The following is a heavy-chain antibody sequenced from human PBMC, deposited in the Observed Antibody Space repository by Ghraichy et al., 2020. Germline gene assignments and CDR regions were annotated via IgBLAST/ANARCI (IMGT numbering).Heavy chain of an antibody. CDR1: GGSISSGTNT. CDR2: YHYSGDT. D-gene: IGHD5-12*01. V-gene: IGHV4-39*02. Sequence: SETLSLTCAVSGGSISSGTNTWAWVRQPPGKGLEFIGTYHYSGDTYYNSSLKSRATVSVDTSKNHFFLNLNSVSAADTAFYYCARLPTGYPNWFDTWGRGILVTVSS. CDR3: ARLPTGYPNWFDT. J-gene: IGHJ5*02.